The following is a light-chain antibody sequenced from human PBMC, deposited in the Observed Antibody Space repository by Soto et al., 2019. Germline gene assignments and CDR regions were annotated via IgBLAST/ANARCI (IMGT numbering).Light chain of an antibody. J-gene: IGKJ4*01. CDR1: QSVSSN. CDR2: GAS. V-gene: IGKV3-15*01. Sequence: EIVMTQSPATLSVSPGERATLSCRASQSVSSNLAWYQQKPGQAPRLLIYGASTRATGIPARFSGSGSGTEFTLTISSLKAEDFAVYYCQQYNNGPPLTFGGGTKVEIK. CDR3: QQYNNGPPLT.